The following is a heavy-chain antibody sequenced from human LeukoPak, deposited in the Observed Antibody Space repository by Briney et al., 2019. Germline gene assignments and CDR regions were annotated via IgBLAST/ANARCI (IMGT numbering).Heavy chain of an antibody. CDR3: ARDRVAFKIAAAGKNWFDP. V-gene: IGHV7-4-1*01. CDR1: GYTFTSYA. Sequence: ASVKVSCKASGYTFTSYAMNWVRQAPGQGLEWMGWINTNTGNPTYAQGFTGRFVFSLDTSVSTAYLQICSLKAEDTAVYYCARDRVAFKIAAAGKNWFDPWAREPWSPSPQ. D-gene: IGHD6-13*01. CDR2: INTNTGNP. J-gene: IGHJ5*02.